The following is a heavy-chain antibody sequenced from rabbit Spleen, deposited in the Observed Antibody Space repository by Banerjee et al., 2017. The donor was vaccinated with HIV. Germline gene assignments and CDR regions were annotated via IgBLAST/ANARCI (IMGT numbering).Heavy chain of an antibody. D-gene: IGHD2-1*01. CDR1: GFSFTTNA. Sequence: QSLEESGGDLVKPGASLTLTCTASGFSFTTNAMCWVRQAPGKGLEWIACIFAGSSGNTYYANWATGRFTISKTSSTTVTLQMTSLTAADTATYFCARGVYDDYDTYYFDLWGPGTLVTVS. CDR2: IFAGSSGNT. V-gene: IGHV1S40*01. J-gene: IGHJ4*01. CDR3: ARGVYDDYDTYYFDL.